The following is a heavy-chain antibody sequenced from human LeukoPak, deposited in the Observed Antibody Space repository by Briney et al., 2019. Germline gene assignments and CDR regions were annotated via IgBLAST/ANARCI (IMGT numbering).Heavy chain of an antibody. Sequence: GESLKISCKGSGYNFTIYWIGWVRQLPGKGLEWMGIIYPGDSDTRYSPSFQGQVTISADKSISTAYLQWSSLKASDTAMYYCAIFDFLFGEIDNWFDPWGQGTQVTVSS. CDR1: GYNFTIYW. CDR2: IYPGDSDT. J-gene: IGHJ5*02. V-gene: IGHV5-51*01. D-gene: IGHD3-16*01. CDR3: AIFDFLFGEIDNWFDP.